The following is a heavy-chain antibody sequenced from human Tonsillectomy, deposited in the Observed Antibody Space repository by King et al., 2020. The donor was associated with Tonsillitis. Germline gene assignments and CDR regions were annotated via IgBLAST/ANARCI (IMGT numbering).Heavy chain of an antibody. J-gene: IGHJ4*02. CDR3: ARERDYCRSTSCYFMDY. CDR2: IYYSGNT. CDR1: GGSISGSPYF. D-gene: IGHD2-2*01. V-gene: IGHV4-31*03. Sequence: QLQESGPGLVKPSQTLFLTCTVSGGSISGSPYFWSWIRQHPGKGPEWIGYIYYSGNTFYNPSLKSRLTISVDTAKNQFSLKLSSVTAADTAVYYFARERDYCRSTSCYFMDYWGQGTLVTVSS.